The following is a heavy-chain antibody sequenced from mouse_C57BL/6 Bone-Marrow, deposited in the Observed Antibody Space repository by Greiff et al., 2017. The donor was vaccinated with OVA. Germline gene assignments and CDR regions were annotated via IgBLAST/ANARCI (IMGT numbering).Heavy chain of an antibody. CDR3: ARQEGYGYDGYAMDY. D-gene: IGHD2-2*01. J-gene: IGHJ4*01. V-gene: IGHV5-12*01. Sequence: EVKLVDSGGGLVQPGGSLKLSCAASGFTFSDYYMYWVRQTPEKRLEWVAYISNGGGSIYYPDTVKGRFTISRDNAKNTLYLQMSRLKSEDTAMYYCARQEGYGYDGYAMDYWGQGTSVTVSS. CDR1: GFTFSDYY. CDR2: ISNGGGSI.